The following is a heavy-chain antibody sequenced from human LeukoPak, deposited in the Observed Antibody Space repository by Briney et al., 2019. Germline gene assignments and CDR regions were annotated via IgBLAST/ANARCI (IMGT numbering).Heavy chain of an antibody. CDR3: ARQEGSGYGWVSGYAYYYYYGMDV. CDR2: IYYSGST. D-gene: IGHD5-12*01. J-gene: IGHJ6*02. CDR1: GGSISSSSYY. V-gene: IGHV4-39*01. Sequence: SETLSLTCTVSGGSISSSSYYWGWIRQPPGKGLEWIGSIYYSGSTYYNPSLKSRVTISVDTSKNQFSLKLSSVTAADTAVYYCARQEGSGYGWVSGYAYYYYYGMDVWGQGTTVTVSS.